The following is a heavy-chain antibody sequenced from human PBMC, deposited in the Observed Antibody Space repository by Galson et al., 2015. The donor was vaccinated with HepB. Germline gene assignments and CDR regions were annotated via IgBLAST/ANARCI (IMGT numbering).Heavy chain of an antibody. CDR3: ARARTTVTTEGMDY. CDR1: GGTFSSYA. CDR2: INPSGGST. V-gene: IGHV1-46*01. D-gene: IGHD4-17*01. Sequence: SVKVSCKASGGTFSSYAISWVRQAPGQGLEWMGIINPSGGSTSYAQKFQGRVTMTRDTSTSTVYMELSSLRSEDTAVYYCARARTTVTTEGMDYWGQGTLVTVSS. J-gene: IGHJ4*02.